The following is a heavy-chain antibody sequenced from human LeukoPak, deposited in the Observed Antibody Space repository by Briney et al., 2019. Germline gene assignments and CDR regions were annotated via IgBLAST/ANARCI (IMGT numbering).Heavy chain of an antibody. V-gene: IGHV1-18*01. CDR3: ARGPRVFGPLPGYYYMDV. CDR1: GYTFTSYG. J-gene: IGHJ6*03. D-gene: IGHD3/OR15-3a*01. Sequence: GASVKVSCKASGYTFTSYGISLVRQAPGQGLEWMGWISAYNGNTNYAQKLQGRVTMTTDTSTSTAYMELRSLRSDDTAVYYCARGPRVFGPLPGYYYMDVWGKGTTVTVSS. CDR2: ISAYNGNT.